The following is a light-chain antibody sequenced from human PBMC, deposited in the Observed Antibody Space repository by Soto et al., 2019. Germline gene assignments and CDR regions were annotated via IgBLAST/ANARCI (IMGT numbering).Light chain of an antibody. CDR3: MQALQKPST. Sequence: DIVMTQSPLSLPVTPGEPASISCRSSQSLLHYNGINYLHWYLQKPGQSPQLLIYLGSNRASGVPDRFSGSGSGTVYTLRISRVEAEDVGIYYCMQALQKPSTFGQGTKV. J-gene: IGKJ1*01. CDR1: QSLLHYNGINY. CDR2: LGS. V-gene: IGKV2-28*01.